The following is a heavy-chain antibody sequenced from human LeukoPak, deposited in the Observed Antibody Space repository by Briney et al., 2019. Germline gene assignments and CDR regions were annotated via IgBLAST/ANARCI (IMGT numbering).Heavy chain of an antibody. V-gene: IGHV3-23*01. CDR2: ISGSGASR. J-gene: IGHJ4*02. D-gene: IGHD6-19*01. CDR3: AKVKSSGWYYFDY. CDR1: GFTFSSYA. Sequence: GGSLRLSCAASGFTFSSYAMSWVRQAPGKGLEWVSTISGSGASRYYADSLKGRFTISRDNSKNTLYLQMNSLRAEDTAVYYCAKVKSSGWYYFDYWGQGTLVTVSS.